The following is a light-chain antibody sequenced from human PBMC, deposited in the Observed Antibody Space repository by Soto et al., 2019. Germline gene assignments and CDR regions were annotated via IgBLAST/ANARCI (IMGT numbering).Light chain of an antibody. Sequence: QSALTQPASVSGSPGQSITISCTGTSGDVGRFHFVTWYQQHPGKAPKLMIYEVTNRPSGVSDRFSGSKSGNTASLTISGLQAEDEADYYCSSYTSSSTYVFGAGTKVTVL. CDR2: EVT. V-gene: IGLV2-14*01. CDR1: SGDVGRFHF. J-gene: IGLJ1*01. CDR3: SSYTSSSTYV.